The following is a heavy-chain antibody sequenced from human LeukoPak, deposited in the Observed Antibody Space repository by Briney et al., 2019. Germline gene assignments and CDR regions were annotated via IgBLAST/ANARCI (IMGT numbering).Heavy chain of an antibody. D-gene: IGHD1-26*01. CDR3: ARVLFRPWDPGYYYYMDV. V-gene: IGHV4-59*01. J-gene: IGHJ6*03. CDR2: IYYSGST. CDR1: GGSISSYY. Sequence: SETLSLTCTVSGGSISSYYWSWIRQPPGKGLEWNGYIYYSGSTNYNPSLKSRVTISVDSSKNQFSLTPSSMTAADTAVYYCARVLFRPWDPGYYYYMDVWGKRTTVTVSS.